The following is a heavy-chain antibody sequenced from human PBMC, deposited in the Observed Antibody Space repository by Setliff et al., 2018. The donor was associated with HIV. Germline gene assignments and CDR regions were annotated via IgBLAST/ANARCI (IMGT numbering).Heavy chain of an antibody. D-gene: IGHD1-26*01. V-gene: IGHV1-69*13. Sequence: SVKVSCKASGGSFSSYAITWVRQAPGQGLEWMGGIIPIIGTPNYAQKFQGRVTITADESTSTAYMELSSRRYEDTAVYYCARDRRRMSDDSTLLYMDVWGKGTKVTVSS. CDR1: GGSFSSYA. CDR3: ARDRRRMSDDSTLLYMDV. J-gene: IGHJ6*03. CDR2: IIPIIGTP.